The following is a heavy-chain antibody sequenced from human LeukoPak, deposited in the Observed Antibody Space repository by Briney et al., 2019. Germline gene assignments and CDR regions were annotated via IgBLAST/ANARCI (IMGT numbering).Heavy chain of an antibody. Sequence: GESLQISSIGSAYIFTRNWIAWVRQLPGKGLEWIGNIYPGDSDTTYSPSFRGQVTISADKSLTTAYLQWSSLKTSDTAMYYCARLYSSPGHFDYWAQGTLVTVSS. CDR2: IYPGDSDT. CDR1: AYIFTRNW. D-gene: IGHD5-18*01. J-gene: IGHJ4*02. CDR3: ARLYSSPGHFDY. V-gene: IGHV5-51*01.